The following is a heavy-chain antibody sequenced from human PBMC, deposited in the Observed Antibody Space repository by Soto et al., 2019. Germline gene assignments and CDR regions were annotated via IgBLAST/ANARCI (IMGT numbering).Heavy chain of an antibody. CDR3: ARDRYDFWSGYQNWFDP. J-gene: IGHJ5*02. CDR2: IYTSGIT. CDR1: GGSLSSYY. Sequence: SETLSLTCTVSGGSLSSYYWSWIRQPAGKGLEWIGRIYTSGITNYNPSLMNRVTLSVDTSKNQFSLKLSSVTAADTAVYYCARDRYDFWSGYQNWFDPWGQGTLVTVSS. V-gene: IGHV4-4*07. D-gene: IGHD3-3*01.